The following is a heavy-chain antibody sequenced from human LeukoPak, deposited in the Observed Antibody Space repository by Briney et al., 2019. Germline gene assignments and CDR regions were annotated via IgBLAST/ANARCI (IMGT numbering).Heavy chain of an antibody. CDR1: DSMSRRFK. D-gene: IGHD5-18*01. CDR2: ISDDSSTI. Sequence: GGSLRLSCAASDSMSRRFKMNWVRQAPGKGLEWVSYISDDSSTIHYADSVKGRFTISRDNAENSLYLQTNSLRAEDTAVYYCARGGYNYGSVFDYWGQGTLVTVSS. J-gene: IGHJ4*02. CDR3: ARGGYNYGSVFDY. V-gene: IGHV3-48*01.